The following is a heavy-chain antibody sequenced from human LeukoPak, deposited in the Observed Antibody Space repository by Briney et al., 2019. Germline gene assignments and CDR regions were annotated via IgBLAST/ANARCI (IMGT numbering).Heavy chain of an antibody. V-gene: IGHV3-53*01. CDR1: GFTVSSNY. J-gene: IGHJ3*02. Sequence: PGGSLRLSCAASGFTVSSNYMSWVRQAPGKGLEWVSVIYSGGSTYYADSVKGRFTISRDNSKNTLYLQMNSPRAEDTAVYYCARIFPFDSSGYYQDAFDIWGQGTMVTVSS. CDR3: ARIFPFDSSGYYQDAFDI. D-gene: IGHD3-22*01. CDR2: IYSGGST.